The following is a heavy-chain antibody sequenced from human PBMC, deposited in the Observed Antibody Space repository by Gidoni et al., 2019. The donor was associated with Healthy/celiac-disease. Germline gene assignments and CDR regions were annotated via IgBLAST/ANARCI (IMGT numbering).Heavy chain of an antibody. Sequence: QVQLVQSGAEVKKPGASVKVSCTASGYTFTSYGISWGRQAPGQGLGWMGWISAYNGNTNYAQKLQGRVTMTTDTSTSTAYMELRSLRSDDPAVYYCARDRGITIFGVVQAKFDYWGQGTLVTVSS. J-gene: IGHJ4*02. CDR3: ARDRGITIFGVVQAKFDY. CDR2: ISAYNGNT. V-gene: IGHV1-18*01. D-gene: IGHD3-3*01. CDR1: GYTFTSYG.